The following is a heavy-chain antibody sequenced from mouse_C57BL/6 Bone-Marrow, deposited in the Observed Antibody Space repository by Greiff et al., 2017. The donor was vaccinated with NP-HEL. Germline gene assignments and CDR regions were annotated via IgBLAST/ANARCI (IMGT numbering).Heavy chain of an antibody. Sequence: EVQLVESGPGMVKPSQSLSLTCTVTGYSITSGYDWHWIRHFPGNKLEWMGYISYSGSTNYNPSLKSRISITHDTSKNHFFLKLNSVTTEDTATYYCARGSWEWFAYWGQGTLVTVSA. J-gene: IGHJ3*01. V-gene: IGHV3-1*01. D-gene: IGHD4-1*01. CDR2: ISYSGST. CDR1: GYSITSGYD. CDR3: ARGSWEWFAY.